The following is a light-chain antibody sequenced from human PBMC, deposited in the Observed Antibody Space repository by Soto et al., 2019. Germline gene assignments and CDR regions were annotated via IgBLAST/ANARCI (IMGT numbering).Light chain of an antibody. J-gene: IGLJ2*01. CDR2: TNN. V-gene: IGLV1-44*01. Sequence: QSVLTQPPSASGTPGQRVTISCSGSISNIGGNTVNWYQQLPGTAPKLLMYTNNQRPSGVPDRFSGSKSGTSASLAISGLQSEAEADYYCAAWDDSLNGVVFGGGTKLTVL. CDR3: AAWDDSLNGVV. CDR1: ISNIGGNT.